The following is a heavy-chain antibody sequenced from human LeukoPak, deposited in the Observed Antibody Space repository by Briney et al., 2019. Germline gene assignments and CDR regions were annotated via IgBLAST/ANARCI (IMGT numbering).Heavy chain of an antibody. V-gene: IGHV1-8*01. D-gene: IGHD3-22*01. CDR3: ASHPVEYYYDSSGSPHY. CDR2: MNPNSGNT. J-gene: IGHJ4*02. Sequence: ASVKVSCKASGYTFTSYDINWVRQATGQGFEWMGWMNPNSGNTGYAQKFRGRVTMTRNTSISTAYMELSSLRSEDTAVYYCASHPVEYYYDSSGSPHYWGQGTLVTVSS. CDR1: GYTFTSYD.